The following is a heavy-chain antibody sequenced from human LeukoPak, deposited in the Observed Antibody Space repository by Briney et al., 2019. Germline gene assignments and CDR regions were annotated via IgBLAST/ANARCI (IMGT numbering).Heavy chain of an antibody. CDR2: FYVGGAT. J-gene: IGHJ4*02. D-gene: IGHD5-24*01. CDR3: ARGDGYNFFDY. V-gene: IGHV3-53*01. Sequence: GGSLRLSCAVSGFSVTNNYMSWVRQAAGKGLEWVSVFYVGGATYYADSVKGRFTISRDNSENTLYLQMKSLRAEDTAVYYCARGDGYNFFDYWGQGTLVTVSS. CDR1: GFSVTNNY.